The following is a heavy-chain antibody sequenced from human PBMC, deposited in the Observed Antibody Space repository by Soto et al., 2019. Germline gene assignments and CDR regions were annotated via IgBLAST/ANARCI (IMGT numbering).Heavy chain of an antibody. J-gene: IGHJ3*02. V-gene: IGHV3-15*07. D-gene: IGHD1-26*01. CDR2: IKSKTEGGTT. CDR3: TTKWELLRGRFDI. Sequence: EVQLVESGGGLVKPGGSLRLSCVVSGFTFSNAWMNWVRQAPGKGLEWVGRIKSKTEGGTTDYAPPVKGRFTISRDDSKNTLYLQMKRLKTEDTAVYYCTTKWELLRGRFDIWGQGTMVTVSS. CDR1: GFTFSNAW.